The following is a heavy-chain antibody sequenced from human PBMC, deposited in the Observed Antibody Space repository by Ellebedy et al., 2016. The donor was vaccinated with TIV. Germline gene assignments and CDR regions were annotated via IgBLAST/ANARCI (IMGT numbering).Heavy chain of an antibody. Sequence: ASVKVSCKASGYTFTSFGLTWLRQAPGQGLEWMGSINPRGGSTSCPRKFQGRLTLTRDTSTSTVYMELSSLRYDDTALYYCARDVAGFDPWGQGTLVTVSS. V-gene: IGHV1-46*01. J-gene: IGHJ5*02. D-gene: IGHD2-15*01. CDR2: INPRGGST. CDR3: ARDVAGFDP. CDR1: GYTFTSFG.